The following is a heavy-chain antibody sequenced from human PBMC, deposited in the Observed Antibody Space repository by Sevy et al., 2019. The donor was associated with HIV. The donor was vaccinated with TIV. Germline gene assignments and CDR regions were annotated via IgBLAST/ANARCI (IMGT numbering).Heavy chain of an antibody. CDR1: GYTLTQLS. V-gene: IGHV1-24*01. Sequence: ASVKVSCKVSGYTLTQLSTHWVRQAPGKGLEWMGSFDPEDGETLYAQNFQGRVTMTEDTSTDTAYMALSSLRSEDTAIYYCATTKDYYDSSGSPFDYWGQGTLVTVSS. CDR3: ATTKDYYDSSGSPFDY. D-gene: IGHD3-22*01. CDR2: FDPEDGET. J-gene: IGHJ4*02.